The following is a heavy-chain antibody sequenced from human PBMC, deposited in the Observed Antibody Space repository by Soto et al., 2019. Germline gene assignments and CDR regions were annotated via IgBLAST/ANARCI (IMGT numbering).Heavy chain of an antibody. J-gene: IGHJ5*02. Sequence: SETLSLTCTVSGGSFSPNYWSWIRQPPGKGLEWLGYIYYGGSTSYNPSLKSRVTISVDTSKNQFSLKLSSVTAADTAVYYCARGVITMIVVVTHRNWFDPWGQGTLVTVSS. V-gene: IGHV4-59*12. D-gene: IGHD3-22*01. CDR1: GGSFSPNY. CDR3: ARGVITMIVVVTHRNWFDP. CDR2: IYYGGST.